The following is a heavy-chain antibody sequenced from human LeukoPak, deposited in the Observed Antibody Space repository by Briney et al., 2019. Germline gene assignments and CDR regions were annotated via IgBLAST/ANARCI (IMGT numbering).Heavy chain of an antibody. V-gene: IGHV3-66*01. CDR1: GFTFSNYY. CDR3: AREAVTNPFDY. J-gene: IGHJ4*02. Sequence: GGSLRLSCVASGFTFSNYYMSWVRQAPGKGLEWVSVIYSGGSTYYADSVKGRFTIPRDNSKNTLYLQMNSLRAEDTAVYYCAREAVTNPFDYWGQGTLVTVSS. CDR2: IYSGGST. D-gene: IGHD4-17*01.